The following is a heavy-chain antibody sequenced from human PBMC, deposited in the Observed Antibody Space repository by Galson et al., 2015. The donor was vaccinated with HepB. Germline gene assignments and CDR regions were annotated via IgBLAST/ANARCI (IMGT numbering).Heavy chain of an antibody. J-gene: IGHJ5*02. V-gene: IGHV3-21*01. CDR1: GFTFSSYS. D-gene: IGHD2-15*01. CDR2: ISSSSSYI. CDR3: ARDPVVVVAATPSSWFDP. Sequence: SLRLSCAASGFTFSSYSMNWVRQAPGKGLEWVSSISSSSSYIYYADSVKGRFTISRDNAKNSLYLQMNSLRAEDTAVYYCARDPVVVVAATPSSWFDPWGQGTLVTVSS.